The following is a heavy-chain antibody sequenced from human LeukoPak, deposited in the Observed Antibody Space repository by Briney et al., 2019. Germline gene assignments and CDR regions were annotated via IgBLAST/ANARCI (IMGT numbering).Heavy chain of an antibody. Sequence: ASVNVSSKASGYTLTGYYMHGVRQAPGQGLEWMGWINPNSGGTHYAHKFQGRVTITRDTSISTVYMELSRLRSDDTAVYYCARGWARYYYDSSGYYYHPDFDYWGQGTLVTVSS. CDR3: ARGWARYYYDSSGYYYHPDFDY. CDR1: GYTLTGYY. V-gene: IGHV1-2*02. J-gene: IGHJ4*02. D-gene: IGHD3-22*01. CDR2: INPNSGGT.